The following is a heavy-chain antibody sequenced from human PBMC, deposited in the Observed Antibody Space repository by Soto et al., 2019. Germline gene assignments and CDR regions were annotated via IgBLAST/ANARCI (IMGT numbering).Heavy chain of an antibody. D-gene: IGHD3-10*01. Sequence: ASVKVSCKASGYTFTSYGISWVRQAPGQGLEWMGWISAYNGNTNYAQKLQGRVTMTTDTSTSTAYMELRSLRSDDTAVYYCARDQDYGSGSYYIDFDYWGQGTLVTVSS. CDR3: ARDQDYGSGSYYIDFDY. CDR2: ISAYNGNT. V-gene: IGHV1-18*01. J-gene: IGHJ4*02. CDR1: GYTFTSYG.